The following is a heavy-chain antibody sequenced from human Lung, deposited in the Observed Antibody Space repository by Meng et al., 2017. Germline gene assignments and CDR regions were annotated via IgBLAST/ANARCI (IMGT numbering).Heavy chain of an antibody. J-gene: IGHJ4*02. CDR2: IIPILERA. V-gene: IGHV1-69*02. D-gene: IGHD3-16*01. CDR1: GVTVSRYS. CDR3: ASAMGNYVPATNEWIPSYFDY. Sequence: QVQLVQSGAEVKKPGSSVKVACKAAGVTVSRYSFSWVRQAPGQGLEWMGRIIPILERANYAQKFQGRVTITADISTTTAYMEMRSLRSEDTAVYYCASAMGNYVPATNEWIPSYFDYWGRGTLVTVSS.